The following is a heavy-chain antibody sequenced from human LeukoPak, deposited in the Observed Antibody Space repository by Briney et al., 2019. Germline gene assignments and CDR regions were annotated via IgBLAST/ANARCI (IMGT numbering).Heavy chain of an antibody. CDR1: GGPISSSSYY. CDR3: ARLRYDYGDYVLRRWYFDL. Sequence: SETLSLTCTVSGGPISSSSYYWGWIRQPPGKGLEWIGSIYYSGSTYYNPSLKSRVTISVDTSKNQFSLKLSSVTAADTAVYYCARLRYDYGDYVLRRWYFDLWGRGTLVTVSS. V-gene: IGHV4-39*01. CDR2: IYYSGST. D-gene: IGHD4-17*01. J-gene: IGHJ2*01.